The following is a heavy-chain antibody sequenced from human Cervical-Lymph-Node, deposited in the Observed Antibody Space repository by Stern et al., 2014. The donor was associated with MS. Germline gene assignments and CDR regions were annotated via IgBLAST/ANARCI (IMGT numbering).Heavy chain of an antibody. CDR2: IHTIGTT. CDR1: GFPVSASY. J-gene: IGHJ4*02. CDR3: AREIAGRRFED. D-gene: IGHD6-6*01. V-gene: IGHV3-66*01. Sequence: EMQLVESGRGLVQPGGSLRLSCEASGFPVSASYMNWVRQAPGKGLEWVSRIHTIGTTHYADSVKGRFTISRANAKNALYLQMDSLRVEDTAVYYCAREIAGRRFEDWGRGTLVAVSP.